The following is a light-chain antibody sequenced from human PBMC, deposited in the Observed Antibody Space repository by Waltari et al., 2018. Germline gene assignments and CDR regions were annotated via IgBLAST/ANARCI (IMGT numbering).Light chain of an antibody. V-gene: IGLV10-54*04. CDR3: STWDISLNTHV. CDR1: NNNVGHQG. Sequence: HAGPPQPPSLPKGLRQTATLIGTGTNNNVGHQGALPLPHHQGPPPNLLSYRTKNRPSAISERFSASRSGNTASLTITELQPEDEADYYCSTWDISLNTHVFGTGTKVTVL. J-gene: IGLJ1*01. CDR2: RTK.